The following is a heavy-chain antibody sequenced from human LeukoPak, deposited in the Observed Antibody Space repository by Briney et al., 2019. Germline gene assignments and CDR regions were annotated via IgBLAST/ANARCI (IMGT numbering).Heavy chain of an antibody. CDR1: GFTFSSYA. J-gene: IGHJ4*02. CDR3: AKDHVLRFLEWLSRGLYFDY. CDR2: ISGSGGST. V-gene: IGHV3-23*01. Sequence: GGSLRLSCAASGFTFSSYAMSWVRQAPGKGLEWVSAISGSGGSTYYADSVKGRFTISRDNSKNTLYLQMNSLRAEDTAVYYCAKDHVLRFLEWLSRGLYFDYWGQGTLVTVSS. D-gene: IGHD3-3*01.